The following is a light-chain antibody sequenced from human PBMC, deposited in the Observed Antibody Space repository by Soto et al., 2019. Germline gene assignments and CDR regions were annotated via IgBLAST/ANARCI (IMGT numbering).Light chain of an antibody. CDR3: QQYGSSPDT. CDR2: GAS. Sequence: EIVLTQSPGTLALSPGERATLSCRASQSVDNSYLAWYQQKPGQAPRPLIYGASSRATGIPDRFSGSGSGTDFTLTITRLESEDFAVYYCQQYGSSPDTFGQGTKLEIK. J-gene: IGKJ2*01. CDR1: QSVDNSY. V-gene: IGKV3-20*01.